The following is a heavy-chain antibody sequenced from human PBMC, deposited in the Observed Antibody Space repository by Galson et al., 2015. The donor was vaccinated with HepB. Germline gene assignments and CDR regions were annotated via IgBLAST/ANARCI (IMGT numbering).Heavy chain of an antibody. CDR3: ARGGQILRYFDGLLSEFDY. CDR1: GGSFSGYF. Sequence: SETLSLTCAVSGGSFSGYFWSWIRQPPDKGLEWIGEINYSGSTNYNPSLKSRVTVSVDTSKNQFSLKLNSVTAADTAVYYWARGGQILRYFDGLLSEFDYWGQGTLVTVSS. D-gene: IGHD3-9*01. J-gene: IGHJ4*02. CDR2: INYSGST. V-gene: IGHV4-34*01.